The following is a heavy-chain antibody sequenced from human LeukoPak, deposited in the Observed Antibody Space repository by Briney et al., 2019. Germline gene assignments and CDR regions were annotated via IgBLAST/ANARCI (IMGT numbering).Heavy chain of an antibody. Sequence: SETLSLTCTVSGGSISSYYWSWIRQPPGKGLEWIGYIYYSGSTNYNPSLKSRVTISVDTSKNQFSLKLSSVTAADTAVYYCARVNLEYCSSTSWSGCDYMDVWAKGTAVTVSS. CDR2: IYYSGST. J-gene: IGHJ6*03. CDR1: GGSISSYY. V-gene: IGHV4-59*01. CDR3: ARVNLEYCSSTSWSGCDYMDV. D-gene: IGHD2-2*01.